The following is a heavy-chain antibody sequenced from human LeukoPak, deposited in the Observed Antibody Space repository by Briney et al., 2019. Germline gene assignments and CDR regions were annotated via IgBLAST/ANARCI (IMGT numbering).Heavy chain of an antibody. Sequence: GGSLRLSCAASGFTFSSYSMNWVRQAPGKGLEWVSSISSSSSYIYYADSVKGRFTISRDNAKNSLYLQMNSLRAEDTAVYYCAKGFRRAYFVVVVAANYYFDYWGQGTLVTVSS. CDR3: AKGFRRAYFVVVVAANYYFDY. CDR2: ISSSSSYI. V-gene: IGHV3-21*01. D-gene: IGHD2-15*01. J-gene: IGHJ4*02. CDR1: GFTFSSYS.